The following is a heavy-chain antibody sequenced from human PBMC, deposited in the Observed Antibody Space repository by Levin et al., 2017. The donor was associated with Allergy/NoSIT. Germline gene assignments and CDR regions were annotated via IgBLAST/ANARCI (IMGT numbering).Heavy chain of an antibody. CDR3: ARRRGDYGEGELDY. V-gene: IGHV4-59*01. D-gene: IGHD4-17*01. CDR2: THYSGTT. CDR1: GGSISTSY. J-gene: IGHJ4*02. Sequence: SQTLSLTCTVSGGSISTSYWNWIRQSPGKGLEWIGNTHYSGTTKYSPSLNSRLTISLDTSKNQLSLRLSSVTAADTAVYYCARRRGDYGEGELDYWGQGTLVIVSS.